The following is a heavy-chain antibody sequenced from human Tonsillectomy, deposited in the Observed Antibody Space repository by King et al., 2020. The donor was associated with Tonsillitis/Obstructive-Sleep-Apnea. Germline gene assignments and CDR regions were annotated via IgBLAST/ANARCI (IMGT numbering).Heavy chain of an antibody. CDR1: GGSISSYY. CDR3: ARLATVAFYP. CDR2: IHYSGST. D-gene: IGHD4-11*01. Sequence: QLQESGPGLVKPSETLSLTCTVSGGSISSYYWSWIRPPPGKGLEWIGYIHYSGSTNYNPSVKSRVTISVDTSKNQFSLKLSSLTAADTAVYYCARLATVAFYPWGQGTLVTVSS. V-gene: IGHV4-59*08. J-gene: IGHJ5*02.